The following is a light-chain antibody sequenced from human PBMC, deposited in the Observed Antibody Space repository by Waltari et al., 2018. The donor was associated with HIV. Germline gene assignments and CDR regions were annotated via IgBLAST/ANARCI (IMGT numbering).Light chain of an antibody. CDR1: KLGDKY. CDR3: QVWDNNNAV. J-gene: IGLJ2*01. CDR2: QDT. V-gene: IGLV3-1*01. Sequence: SYELTQPPSMSVSPGQTAIIACSGDKLGDKYACWYQQRPGQSPVMVMYQDTERPSGVPERFSCSISGGTASLTISGTQPLDEADYYCQVWDNNNAVFGGGTKLTVL.